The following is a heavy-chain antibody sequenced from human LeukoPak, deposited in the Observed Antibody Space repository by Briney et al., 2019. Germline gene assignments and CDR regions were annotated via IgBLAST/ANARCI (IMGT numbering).Heavy chain of an antibody. J-gene: IGHJ6*03. CDR1: GFTFSSYA. D-gene: IGHD3-22*01. CDR2: ISSNGGST. V-gene: IGHV3-64*01. CDR3: ARANYDSSGYYYRFDYYYYYMDV. Sequence: PGGSLRLSCAASGFTFSSYAMHWVPQAPGKGLECVSAISSNGGSTYYANSVKGRFTISRDNSKNTLYLQMGSLRAEDMAVYYCARANYDSSGYYYRFDYYYYYMDVWGKGTTVTVSS.